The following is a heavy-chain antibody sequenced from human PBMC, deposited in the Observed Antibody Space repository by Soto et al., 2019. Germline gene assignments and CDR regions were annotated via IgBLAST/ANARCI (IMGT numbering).Heavy chain of an antibody. CDR1: GFTFSSYG. J-gene: IGHJ4*02. CDR3: ASQYSSGWYYFDY. V-gene: IGHV3-33*01. CDR2: IWYDGSNK. D-gene: IGHD6-19*01. Sequence: GGSLRLSCAASGFTFSSYGMHWIRQAPGKGLEWVAVIWYDGSNKYYADSVKGRFTISRDNSKNTLYLQMNSLRAEDTAVYYCASQYSSGWYYFDYWGQGTLVTVSS.